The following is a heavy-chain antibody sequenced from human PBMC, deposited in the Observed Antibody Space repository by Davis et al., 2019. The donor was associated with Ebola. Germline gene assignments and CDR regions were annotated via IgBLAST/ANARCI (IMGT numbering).Heavy chain of an antibody. V-gene: IGHV3-30*02. J-gene: IGHJ5*02. CDR1: GFTFNSYG. CDR2: IRYVGSQK. D-gene: IGHD2-21*01. CDR3: VKDCEVSRFDP. Sequence: GESLKISCAASGFTFNSYGMHWVRQAPGKGLEWVAFIRYVGSQKGYADSVKGRFTISRDNAKNTVHLQMNSLRTEDTAVYYCVKDCEVSRFDPWGQGTLVAVSS.